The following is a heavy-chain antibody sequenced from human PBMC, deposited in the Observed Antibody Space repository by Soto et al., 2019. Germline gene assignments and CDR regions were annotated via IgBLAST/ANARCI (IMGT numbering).Heavy chain of an antibody. J-gene: IGHJ5*02. CDR3: ARENGSSWFGP. CDR1: GGTFSNYG. D-gene: IGHD3-10*01. Sequence: QVQLVQSGAEVKKPGSSVKVSCKASGGTFSNYGISWVRQAPGQGLAWMGGIIPFFGTPNYAQKFQGRVTISTGEPTTTAYMELSGVRAGDTAFYCCARENGSSWFGPWGQGTLVTVSS. V-gene: IGHV1-69*05. CDR2: IIPFFGTP.